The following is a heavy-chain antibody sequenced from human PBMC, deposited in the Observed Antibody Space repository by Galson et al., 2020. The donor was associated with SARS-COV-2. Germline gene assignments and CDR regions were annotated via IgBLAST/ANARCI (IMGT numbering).Heavy chain of an antibody. J-gene: IGHJ4*02. CDR3: ARDDPMDIVVVPAGLPNDY. CDR1: GYTFTSYG. CDR2: ISAYNGNT. D-gene: IGHD2-2*03. V-gene: IGHV1-18*01. Sequence: ASVKVSCKASGYTFTSYGISWVRQAPGQGLEWMGWISAYNGNTNYAQKLQGRVTMTTDTSTSTAYMELRSLRSDDTAVYYCARDDPMDIVVVPAGLPNDYWGQGTLVTVSS.